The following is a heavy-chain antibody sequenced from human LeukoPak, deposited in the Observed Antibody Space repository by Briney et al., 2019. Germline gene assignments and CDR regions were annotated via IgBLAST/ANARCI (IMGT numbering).Heavy chain of an antibody. D-gene: IGHD6-13*01. Sequence: SETRSLPCSVSDGPIGGYYSSGIRRPPGKGLEGSGYIYPSGRTNYNPCLYSRVTISLDTSKNQFSLKLSFVTAADTAVYYCARGVAAPGTGGLSWFDPWGQGTLVTVSS. CDR2: IYPSGRT. CDR3: ARGVAAPGTGGLSWFDP. CDR1: DGPIGGYY. J-gene: IGHJ5*02. V-gene: IGHV4-59*13.